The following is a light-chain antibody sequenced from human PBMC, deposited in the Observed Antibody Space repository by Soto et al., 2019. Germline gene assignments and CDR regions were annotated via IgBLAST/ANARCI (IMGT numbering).Light chain of an antibody. V-gene: IGKV3-20*01. J-gene: IGKJ5*01. CDR1: QSVSSSY. CDR3: QQYGASPR. CDR2: GAS. Sequence: DIVLTQSPGTLSLSPGERATLSCRASQSVSSSYLAWYQHKPGQAPRLLIYGASNRATGIPDRFSGSGSGKDFTLTINRLEPEEFAVYFCQQYGASPRFGQGTRLEIK.